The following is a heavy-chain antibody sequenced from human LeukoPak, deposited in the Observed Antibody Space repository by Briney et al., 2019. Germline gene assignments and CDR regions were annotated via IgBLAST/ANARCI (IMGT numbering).Heavy chain of an antibody. V-gene: IGHV1-46*01. CDR1: GYTFTSYY. Sequence: ASVKVSCKASGYTFTSYYMHWVRQAPGQGLEWMGIINPSGGSTSYAQKFQGRVTMTRDTSTSTVYMKLSSLRSEDTAVYYCARVSYYYGSGSYFYYYYGMDVWGQGTTVTVSS. CDR2: INPSGGST. CDR3: ARVSYYYGSGSYFYYYYGMDV. D-gene: IGHD3-10*01. J-gene: IGHJ6*02.